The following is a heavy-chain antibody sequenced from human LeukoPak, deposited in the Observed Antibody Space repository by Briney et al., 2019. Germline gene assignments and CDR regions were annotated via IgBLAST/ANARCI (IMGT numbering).Heavy chain of an antibody. J-gene: IGHJ4*02. CDR1: GYSLTELS. V-gene: IGHV1-24*01. CDR3: ATGDYGGMYFDF. Sequence: ASVKVSCKVSGYSLTELSVHWVRQAPGIGLEWMGGFTPEHAETTYAQRFQGRVTMTEDTSTGTAYMELSSLRSDDTAVYYCATGDYGGMYFDFWGRGTLVTVSP. D-gene: IGHD4-23*01. CDR2: FTPEHAET.